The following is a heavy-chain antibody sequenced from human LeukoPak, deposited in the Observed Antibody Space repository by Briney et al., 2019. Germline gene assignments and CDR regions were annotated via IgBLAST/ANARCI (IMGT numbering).Heavy chain of an antibody. Sequence: ASVKVSCKASGYTFTSYGISWVRQAPGQGLEWMGWISAYNGNTNYAQKLQGRVTMTTDTSTSTAYMELRSLRSDDTAVYYCARALGYDFWSGLYYYYGMGVWGQGTTVTVSS. J-gene: IGHJ6*02. CDR3: ARALGYDFWSGLYYYYGMGV. CDR1: GYTFTSYG. CDR2: ISAYNGNT. V-gene: IGHV1-18*01. D-gene: IGHD3-3*01.